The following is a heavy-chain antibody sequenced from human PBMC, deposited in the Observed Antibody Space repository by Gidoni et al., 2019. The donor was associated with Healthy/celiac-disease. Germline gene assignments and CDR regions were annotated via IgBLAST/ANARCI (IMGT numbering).Heavy chain of an antibody. V-gene: IGHV3-66*01. J-gene: IGHJ4*02. CDR1: GFTVSTNY. Sequence: EVQLVESGGGGVEHGGSLRLSCAASGFTVSTNYMSWVRQAPGKGLAWVSVIYSGGNTYSADSVKGRFTISRDNSKNTLYLQMNSLRAEDTAVYYCAGSSSWFDYWGQGTLVTVSS. D-gene: IGHD6-13*01. CDR3: AGSSSWFDY. CDR2: IYSGGNT.